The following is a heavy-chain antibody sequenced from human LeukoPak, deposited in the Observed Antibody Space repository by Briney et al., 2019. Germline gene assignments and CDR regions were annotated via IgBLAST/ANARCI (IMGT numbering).Heavy chain of an antibody. J-gene: IGHJ3*02. D-gene: IGHD3-22*01. V-gene: IGHV1-18*01. CDR3: ARDYYDSSGYSHDAFDI. CDR1: GYTFTSYG. Sequence: GASVKVSCKXSGYTFTSYGISWVRQAPGQGLEWMGWISAYNGNTNYAQKLQGRVTMTTDTSTSTAYMELRSLRSDDTAVYYCARDYYDSSGYSHDAFDIWGRGTMVTVSS. CDR2: ISAYNGNT.